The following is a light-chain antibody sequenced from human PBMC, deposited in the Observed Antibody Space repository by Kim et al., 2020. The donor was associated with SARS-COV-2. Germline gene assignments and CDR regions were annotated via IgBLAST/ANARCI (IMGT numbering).Light chain of an antibody. Sequence: LSPGERATLSCRASQSVSNYYLAWYQHKPGQAPRLLIYGASSRATGIPDRFSGSGSGTDFTLTISRLEPEDFAVYYCQQYGSSPYTFGQGTKLEI. CDR2: GAS. V-gene: IGKV3-20*01. J-gene: IGKJ2*01. CDR1: QSVSNYY. CDR3: QQYGSSPYT.